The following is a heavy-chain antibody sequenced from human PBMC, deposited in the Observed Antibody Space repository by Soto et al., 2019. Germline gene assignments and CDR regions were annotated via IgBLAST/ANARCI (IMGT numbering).Heavy chain of an antibody. CDR3: ARGGQKDWFDP. CDR1: GFTFSSYG. J-gene: IGHJ5*02. V-gene: IGHV3-33*01. CDR2: IWYDGSNK. Sequence: SGGSLRLSCAASGFTFSSYGMHWVRQAPGKGLEWVAVIWYDGSNKYYADSVKGRFTISRDNSKNTLYLQMNSLRAEDTAVYYCARGGQKDWFDPWGQGTLVTVSS.